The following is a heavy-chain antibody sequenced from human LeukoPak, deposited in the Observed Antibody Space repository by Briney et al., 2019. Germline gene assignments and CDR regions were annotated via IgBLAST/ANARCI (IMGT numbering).Heavy chain of an antibody. V-gene: IGHV1-69*13. J-gene: IGHJ4*02. CDR2: IIPIFGTA. Sequence: SVKVSCKASGGTFSSYAISWVRQAPGQGLEWMGGIIPIFGTANYAQKFQGRVTITADESTSTAYMELSSLRSEDTAVYYCARRGPYCSSTSCYQLDYWGQGTLVTVSS. CDR3: ARRGPYCSSTSCYQLDY. CDR1: GGTFSSYA. D-gene: IGHD2-2*01.